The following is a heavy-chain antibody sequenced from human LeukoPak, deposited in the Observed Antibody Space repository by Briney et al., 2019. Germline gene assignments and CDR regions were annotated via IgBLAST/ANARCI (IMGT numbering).Heavy chain of an antibody. V-gene: IGHV1-69*04. CDR1: GGTFSSYA. J-gene: IGHJ3*02. CDR3: ASLTRGSLRGAFDI. Sequence: SVKVSCKASGGTFSSYAISWVRQAPGQGLEWMGRIIPILGIANYAQKFQGRVTITADESTSTAYMELSSLRSEDTAVYYCASLTRGSLRGAFDIWGQGTMVTVSS. CDR2: IIPILGIA. D-gene: IGHD1-26*01.